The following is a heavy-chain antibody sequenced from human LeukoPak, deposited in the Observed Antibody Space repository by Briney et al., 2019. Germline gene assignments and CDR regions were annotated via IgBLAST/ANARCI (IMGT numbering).Heavy chain of an antibody. V-gene: IGHV3-53*01. CDR2: IYSGGST. Sequence: GGSLRLSCAASGFTVSSNYMSWVRQAPGKGLECVSVIYSGGSTYYADSVKGRFTISRDNSKNTLYLQMNSLRAEDTAVYYCARYLGVFYCGGDCLGFDYWGQGTLVTVSS. CDR1: GFTVSSNY. CDR3: ARYLGVFYCGGDCLGFDY. D-gene: IGHD2-21*02. J-gene: IGHJ4*02.